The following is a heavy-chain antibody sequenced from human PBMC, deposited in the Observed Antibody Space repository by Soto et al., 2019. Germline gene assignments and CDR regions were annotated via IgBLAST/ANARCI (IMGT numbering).Heavy chain of an antibody. CDR3: AGDTFLEWLLAPNYYGMDV. D-gene: IGHD3-3*01. CDR2: ISAYNGNT. V-gene: IGHV1-18*04. J-gene: IGHJ6*02. Sequence: ASVKVSCKASGYTFTSYGISWVRQAPGQGLEWMGWISAYNGNTNYAQKLQGRVTMTTDTSTSTAYMELRSLRSDDTAVYYCAGDTFLEWLLAPNYYGMDVWGQGTTVTVSS. CDR1: GYTFTSYG.